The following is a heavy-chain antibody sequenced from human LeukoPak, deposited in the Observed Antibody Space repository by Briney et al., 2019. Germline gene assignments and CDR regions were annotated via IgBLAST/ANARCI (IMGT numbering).Heavy chain of an antibody. CDR1: GFSFSSYG. CDR2: IGYDGSNK. CDR3: AKEIYYDSSAFFDY. Sequence: GGSLRLSCAASGFSFSSYGIHWVRHAPGKGLEWVAVIGYDGSNKYYADSVKGRFTISRDNSKNTLYLQMSSLRTEDTAVYFCAKEIYYDSSAFFDYWGQGTLVTVSS. J-gene: IGHJ4*02. V-gene: IGHV3-30*18. D-gene: IGHD3-22*01.